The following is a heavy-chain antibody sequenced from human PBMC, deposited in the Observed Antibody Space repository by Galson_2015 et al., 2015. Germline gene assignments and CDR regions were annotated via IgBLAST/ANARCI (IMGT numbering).Heavy chain of an antibody. CDR1: GFPFSTYS. J-gene: IGHJ4*02. D-gene: IGHD4/OR15-4a*01. CDR2: ISIGSGTI. Sequence: SLRLSCAASGFPFSTYSMNWVRQAPGKGLEWVSYISIGSGTIYYADSVKGRFTVPRDNAKNSLYLQMNSLRAEDTAVYYCARLAYGGNYEDYWGQGTLVTVSS. CDR3: ARLAYGGNYEDY. V-gene: IGHV3-48*01.